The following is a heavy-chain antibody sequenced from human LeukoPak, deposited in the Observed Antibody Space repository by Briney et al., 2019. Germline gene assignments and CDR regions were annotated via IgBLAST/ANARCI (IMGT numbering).Heavy chain of an antibody. CDR3: ARAIRDGYNRAYYFDY. D-gene: IGHD5-24*01. Sequence: SETLSLTCTVSGGSISSSSYYWGWIRQPPGKGLEWIGSIYYSGSTYYNPSLKSRVTISVDTSKNQFSLKLSSVTAADTAVYYCARAIRDGYNRAYYFDYWGQGTLVTVSS. CDR2: IYYSGST. CDR1: GGSISSSSYY. V-gene: IGHV4-39*07. J-gene: IGHJ4*02.